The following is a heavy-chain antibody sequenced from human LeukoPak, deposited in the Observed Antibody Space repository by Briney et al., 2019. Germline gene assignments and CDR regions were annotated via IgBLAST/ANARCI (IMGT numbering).Heavy chain of an antibody. CDR2: IYYSGST. CDR1: GGSISSYY. CDR3: ARHVGYCSGGSCSNFDY. D-gene: IGHD2-15*01. Sequence: SETLSPTCTVSGGSISSYYWSWIRQPPGKGLEWIGYIYYSGSTNYNPSLKSRVTISVDTSKNQFSLKLSSVTAADTAVYYCARHVGYCSGGSCSNFDYWGQGTLVTVSS. V-gene: IGHV4-59*08. J-gene: IGHJ4*02.